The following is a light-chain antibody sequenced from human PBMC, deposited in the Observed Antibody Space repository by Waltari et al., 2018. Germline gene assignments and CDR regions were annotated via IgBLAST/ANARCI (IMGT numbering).Light chain of an antibody. V-gene: IGLV3-1*01. Sequence: SYELTQPPSVSVSPGQTASITCSGDNLGDKYACWYQQMPGQSPVLVIYQDTKRPSGIPDRFSGSNSGNTATLTISGTQAMEEADYYCQAWDSSVVFGGGTKLTVL. J-gene: IGLJ2*01. CDR3: QAWDSSVV. CDR2: QDT. CDR1: NLGDKY.